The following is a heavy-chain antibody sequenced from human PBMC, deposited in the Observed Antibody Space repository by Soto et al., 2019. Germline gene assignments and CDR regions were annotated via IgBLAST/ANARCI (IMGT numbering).Heavy chain of an antibody. CDR2: INSDGSST. V-gene: IGHV3-74*01. CDR3: ARVPDSSPMEAFDI. D-gene: IGHD6-13*01. Sequence: GGSLRLSCAASGFTFSSYWMHWVRQAPGKGLVWVSRINSDGSSTSYADSLKGRFTISRDNAKNTLYLQMSSLRAEDTAVYYCARVPDSSPMEAFDIWGQGTMVTVS. J-gene: IGHJ3*02. CDR1: GFTFSSYW.